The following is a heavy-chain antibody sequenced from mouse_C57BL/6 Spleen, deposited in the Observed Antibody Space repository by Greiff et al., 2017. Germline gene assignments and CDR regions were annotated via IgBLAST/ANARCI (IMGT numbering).Heavy chain of an antibody. V-gene: IGHV1-22*01. CDR3: ARDYGSSFYYFDY. CDR1: GYTFTDYN. Sequence: EVKLQQSGPELVKPGASVKMSCKASGYTFTDYNMHWVKQSHGKSLEWIGYINPNNGGTSYNQKFKGKATLTVNKSSSTAYMELRSLTSEDSAVYYCARDYGSSFYYFDYWGQGTTLTVSS. CDR2: INPNNGGT. J-gene: IGHJ2*01. D-gene: IGHD1-1*01.